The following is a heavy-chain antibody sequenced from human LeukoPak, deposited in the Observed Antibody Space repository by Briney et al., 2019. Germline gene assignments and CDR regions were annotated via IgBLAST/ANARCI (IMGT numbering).Heavy chain of an antibody. CDR3: ARGRLLLPRY. CDR1: GFTFSDYY. Sequence: PGGSLRLSCAASGFTFSDYYMTWIRQAPGKGLQWVSYISSSGSTISYADSVKGRFTISRDNAKNTLYLQMNSLRAEDTAVYYCARGRLLLPRYWGQGTLVTVSS. D-gene: IGHD3-10*01. J-gene: IGHJ4*02. V-gene: IGHV3-11*04. CDR2: ISSSGSTI.